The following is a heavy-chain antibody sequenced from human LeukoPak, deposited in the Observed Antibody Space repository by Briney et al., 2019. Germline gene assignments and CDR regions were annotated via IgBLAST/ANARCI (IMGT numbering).Heavy chain of an antibody. CDR1: GGSFSSYG. CDR3: AREKYDGKSWDS. CDR2: IIPIFETT. V-gene: IGHV1-69*13. D-gene: IGHD4-23*01. Sequence: SVKVSCKASGGSFSSYGISWLRQAPGQGLEWMGGIIPIFETTDYAQKFQGRVTITADESTTTAYMHLSSLRSEDTAVYYCAREKYDGKSWDSWGQGTLVTVSS. J-gene: IGHJ4*02.